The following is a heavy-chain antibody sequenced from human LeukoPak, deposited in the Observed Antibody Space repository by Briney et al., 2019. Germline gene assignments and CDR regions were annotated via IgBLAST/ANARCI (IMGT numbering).Heavy chain of an antibody. CDR1: GGSFSGYY. J-gene: IGHJ4*02. Sequence: SETLSLTCAVYGGSFSGYYWSWIRQPPGKGLEWIGEINHSGSTNYNPSLKSRVTISVDTSKNQFSLQLSSVTAADTAVYYCARVRGYSGYDQPGGDYWGQGTLVTVSS. CDR3: ARVRGYSGYDQPGGDY. CDR2: INHSGST. V-gene: IGHV4-34*01. D-gene: IGHD5-12*01.